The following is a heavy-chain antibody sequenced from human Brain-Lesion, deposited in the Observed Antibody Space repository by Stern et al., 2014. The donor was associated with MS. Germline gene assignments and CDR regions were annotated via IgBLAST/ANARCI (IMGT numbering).Heavy chain of an antibody. Sequence: QVQLVQSGPGLVKPSQTLSLTCIVSGGSISSGSFYWNWIRQPAGKGLEWIGRIYSSGGTNYNPYLKSRVTISGDTSQNQISLKMISMTAADTAVYYCARETGGYTYGDTDFFDYWGQGALVTVSS. D-gene: IGHD5-18*01. V-gene: IGHV4-61*02. J-gene: IGHJ4*02. CDR2: IYSSGGT. CDR3: ARETGGYTYGDTDFFDY. CDR1: GGSISSGSFY.